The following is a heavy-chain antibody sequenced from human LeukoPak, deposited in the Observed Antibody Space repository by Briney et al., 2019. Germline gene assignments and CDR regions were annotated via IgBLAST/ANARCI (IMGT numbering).Heavy chain of an antibody. V-gene: IGHV4-30-4*01. J-gene: IGHJ4*02. Sequence: SETLSLTCIVSGGSISSGDYYWSWIRQPPGKGLEWIGYIYYSGSTYYNPSLKSRVTISVDTSKNQFSLKLGSVTAADTAVYYCASWGPYYYDSRGASGFDYWGQGTLVTVSS. CDR1: GGSISSGDYY. CDR2: IYYSGST. CDR3: ASWGPYYYDSRGASGFDY. D-gene: IGHD3-22*01.